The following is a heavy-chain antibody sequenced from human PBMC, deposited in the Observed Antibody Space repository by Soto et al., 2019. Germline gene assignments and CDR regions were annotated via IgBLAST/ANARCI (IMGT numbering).Heavy chain of an antibody. V-gene: IGHV4-59*08. CDR3: ARLKATVTKTGGYYYYMDV. Sequence: SETLSLTCTVSGGSISSYYWSWIRQPPGKGLEWIGYIYYSGSTNYNPSLKSRVTIPVDTSKNQFSLKLSSVTAADTAVYYCARLKATVTKTGGYYYYMDVWDKGPTVTVSS. J-gene: IGHJ6*03. CDR2: IYYSGST. CDR1: GGSISSYY. D-gene: IGHD4-17*01.